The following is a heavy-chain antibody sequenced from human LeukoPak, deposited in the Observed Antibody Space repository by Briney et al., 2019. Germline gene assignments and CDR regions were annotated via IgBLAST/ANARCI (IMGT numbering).Heavy chain of an antibody. J-gene: IGHJ4*02. CDR3: ARIGGSYQPIVDY. CDR1: GFTFSSYS. D-gene: IGHD2-2*01. CDR2: ISSSSSYI. Sequence: GGSLRLSCAASGFTFSSYSMNRARQAPGKGLEWVSSISSSSSYIYYADSVKGRFTISRDNAKNSLYLQMNSLRAEDTAVYYCARIGGSYQPIVDYWGQGTLVTVSS. V-gene: IGHV3-21*01.